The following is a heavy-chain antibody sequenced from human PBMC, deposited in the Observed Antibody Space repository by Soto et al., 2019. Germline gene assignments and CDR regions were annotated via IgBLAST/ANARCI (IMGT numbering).Heavy chain of an antibody. D-gene: IGHD3-16*02. CDR3: ARDPGNYDYVWGSYRPSYAFDI. J-gene: IGHJ3*02. CDR2: IYSGGST. Sequence: GGSLRLSXAASGFTVSSNYMSWVRQAPGKGLEWISVIYSGGSTYYADSVKGRFTISRDNSKNTLYLQMNSLRAEDTAVYYCARDPGNYDYVWGSYRPSYAFDIWGQGTMVTVSS. V-gene: IGHV3-53*01. CDR1: GFTVSSNY.